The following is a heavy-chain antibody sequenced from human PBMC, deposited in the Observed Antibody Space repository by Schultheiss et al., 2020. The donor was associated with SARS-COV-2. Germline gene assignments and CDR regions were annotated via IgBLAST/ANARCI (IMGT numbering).Heavy chain of an antibody. Sequence: SETLSLTCTVSGGSISSGDYYWSWIRQPPGKGLEWIGYIYYSGSTYYNPSLKSRVTISVDTSKNQFSLKLSSVTAADTAVYFCASNYGDYYYYYGLDVWGQGTTVTVSS. CDR1: GGSISSGDYY. J-gene: IGHJ6*02. CDR3: ASNYGDYYYYYGLDV. V-gene: IGHV4-30-4*01. D-gene: IGHD4-17*01. CDR2: IYYSGST.